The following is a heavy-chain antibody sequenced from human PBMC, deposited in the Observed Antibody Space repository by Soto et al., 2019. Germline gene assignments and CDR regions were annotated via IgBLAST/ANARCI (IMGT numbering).Heavy chain of an antibody. V-gene: IGHV4-59*01. CDR2: IYYSGST. Sequence: SETLSLTCTVSGGSISSYYWSWIRQPPGKGLEWIGYIYYSGSTNYNPSLKSRVTISLDTSKNQFSLSLGSVTAAETAVYYCARSSQQQLPTDAFDIWGQGTMVTVSS. D-gene: IGHD6-13*01. CDR1: GGSISSYY. J-gene: IGHJ3*02. CDR3: ARSSQQQLPTDAFDI.